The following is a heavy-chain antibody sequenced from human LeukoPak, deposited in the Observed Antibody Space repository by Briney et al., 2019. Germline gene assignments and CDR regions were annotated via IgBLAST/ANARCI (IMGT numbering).Heavy chain of an antibody. CDR3: ARKIATYDY. Sequence: SETLSLTCAVYGGSFSGYYWSWIRQPPGKGLEWIGEINHSGGTNYNPSLKSRVTISVDTSKNQFSLKLSSVTAADTAVYYCARKIATYDYWGQGTLVTVSS. J-gene: IGHJ4*02. V-gene: IGHV4-34*01. CDR2: INHSGGT. CDR1: GGSFSGYY.